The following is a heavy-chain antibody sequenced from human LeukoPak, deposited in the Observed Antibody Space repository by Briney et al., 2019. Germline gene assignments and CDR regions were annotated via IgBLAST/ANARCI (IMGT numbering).Heavy chain of an antibody. J-gene: IGHJ1*01. Sequence: GGSLRLSCAASGFTFSNYWMGWVRQAPGKGLQWVANIKTDGSEKYYVDSVKGRFTISRDNAKNSLYLQMNSLRAEDTAVYYCATYSSLNRREFQYWGQGTLLTVSS. CDR2: IKTDGSEK. D-gene: IGHD3-22*01. CDR1: GFTFSNYW. V-gene: IGHV3-7*01. CDR3: ATYSSLNRREFQY.